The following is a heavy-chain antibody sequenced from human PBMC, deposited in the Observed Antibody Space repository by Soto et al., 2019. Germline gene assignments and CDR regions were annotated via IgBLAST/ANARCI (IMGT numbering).Heavy chain of an antibody. Sequence: SETLSLTCTVSGGSISSSSYYWGWIRQPPGKGLEWIGSIYYSGSTYYNPSLKSRVTISVDTSKNQFSLKLSSVTAADTAVYYCARFPLYSSSWYRGWFDPWGQGTLVTVSS. CDR2: IYYSGST. CDR1: GGSISSSSYY. V-gene: IGHV4-39*01. J-gene: IGHJ5*02. D-gene: IGHD6-13*01. CDR3: ARFPLYSSSWYRGWFDP.